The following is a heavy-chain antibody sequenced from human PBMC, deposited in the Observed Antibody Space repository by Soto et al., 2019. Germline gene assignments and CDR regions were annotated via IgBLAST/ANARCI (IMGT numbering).Heavy chain of an antibody. CDR1: GGTIRNYY. V-gene: IGHV4-59*01. CDR3: GRDGVATIAGFDY. J-gene: IGHJ4*02. CDR2: IYNSGST. D-gene: IGHD5-12*01. Sequence: SETQSLTCTVSGGTIRNYYWSWIRQPPGEGLEWIGYIYNSGSTNYNPSLKSRVTISVDTSKNQFSLKLSSVTAADTAVYYCGRDGVATIAGFDYWGQGILVTVSS.